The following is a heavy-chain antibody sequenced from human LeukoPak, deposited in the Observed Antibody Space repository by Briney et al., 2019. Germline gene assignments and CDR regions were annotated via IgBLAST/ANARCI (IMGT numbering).Heavy chain of an antibody. CDR3: ARPMYGSGWYNLDY. CDR1: GGSISSYY. J-gene: IGHJ4*02. V-gene: IGHV4-59*08. CDR2: IYYSGST. D-gene: IGHD6-19*01. Sequence: PSETLSLTCTVSGGSISSYYWSWIRQPPGKGLEWIGYIYYSGSTNYNPSLKSRVTISVDTSKNQFSLKLSSVTAADTAVYYCARPMYGSGWYNLDYWGQGTLVTVSS.